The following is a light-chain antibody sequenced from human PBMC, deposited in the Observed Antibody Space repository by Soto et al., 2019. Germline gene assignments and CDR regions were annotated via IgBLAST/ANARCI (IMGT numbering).Light chain of an antibody. V-gene: IGLV2-14*01. CDR2: DVS. Sequence: QSVLTQPASVSGSPGQSITISCTGTSSDVGDYNYVSWYQQHPGKAPKVMIYDVSNRPSGVSNRFSGSKPGNTASLTISGLQAEDEADYYCSSYTSSSTLVFGTGTKLTVL. CDR1: SSDVGDYNY. CDR3: SSYTSSSTLV. J-gene: IGLJ1*01.